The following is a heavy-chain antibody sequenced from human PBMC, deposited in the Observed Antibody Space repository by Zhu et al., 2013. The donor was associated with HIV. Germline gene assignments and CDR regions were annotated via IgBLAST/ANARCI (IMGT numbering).Heavy chain of an antibody. J-gene: IGHJ6*02. Sequence: QVQLVQSGAEVKKPGASVKVSCKASGYTFTSYGISWVRQAPGQGLEWMGWISAYNGNTNYAQKLQGRVTMTTDTSTSTAYMELRSLRSDDTAVYYCAREYSSSWLVDLGYYYYYGMDVWGQGTTVTVSS. D-gene: IGHD6-13*01. CDR3: AREYSSSWLVDLGYYYYYGMDV. CDR1: GYTFTSYG. V-gene: IGHV1-18*01. CDR2: ISAYNGNT.